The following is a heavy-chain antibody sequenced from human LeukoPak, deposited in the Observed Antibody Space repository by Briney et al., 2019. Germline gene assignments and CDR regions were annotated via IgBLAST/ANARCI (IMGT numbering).Heavy chain of an antibody. CDR2: ISVNTGNT. CDR3: AKLKYGVNSSDY. V-gene: IGHV1-18*01. CDR1: GYTFSTSG. J-gene: IGHJ4*02. D-gene: IGHD4-17*01. Sequence: ASVKVSCKASGYTFSTSGLNWVRQAPGQGLEWMGWISVNTGNTNYAQNLQGRVTMTTDTSTSTAYMELRSLRSDDTAVYYCAKLKYGVNSSDYWGQGTLGTVSS.